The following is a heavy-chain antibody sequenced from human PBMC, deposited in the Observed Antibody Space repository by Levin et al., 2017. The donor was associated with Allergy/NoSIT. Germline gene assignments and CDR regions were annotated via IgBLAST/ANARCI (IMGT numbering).Heavy chain of an antibody. J-gene: IGHJ4*02. CDR1: GFTFDDYA. Sequence: GGSLRLSCAASGFTFDDYAMHWVRQAPGKGLEWVPGINWNSGSIGYADSVKGRFTISRDNAKNSLYLQMNSLRAEDTALYYCAKDIYSPGTGYYYYYFDYWGQGTLVTVSS. V-gene: IGHV3-9*01. D-gene: IGHD3/OR15-3a*01. CDR2: INWNSGSI. CDR3: AKDIYSPGTGYYYYYFDY.